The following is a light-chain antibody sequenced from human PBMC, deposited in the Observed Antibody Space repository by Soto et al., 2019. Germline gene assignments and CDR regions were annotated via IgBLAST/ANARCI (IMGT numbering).Light chain of an antibody. V-gene: IGLV3-1*01. Sequence: SYELTQPPSVSVSPGQTATITCSGDQLGDKYACWYQQKPGQSPVLVIYQNNKRPSGIPERFSGSNSGNTATLTISGTQAMDEADYYCQAWDSNTVVFGTGTKLTVL. J-gene: IGLJ1*01. CDR1: QLGDKY. CDR2: QNN. CDR3: QAWDSNTVV.